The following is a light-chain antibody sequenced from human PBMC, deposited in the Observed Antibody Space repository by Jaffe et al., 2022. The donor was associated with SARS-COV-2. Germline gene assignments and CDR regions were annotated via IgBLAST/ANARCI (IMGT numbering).Light chain of an antibody. CDR3: CSYAGRYTWV. J-gene: IGLJ3*02. CDR1: SSDVGDYEY. CDR2: DVS. V-gene: IGLV2-11*01. Sequence: QSALTQPRSVSGSPGQSVTISCTGTSSDVGDYEYVSWYQQHPGKAPKVMIYDVSKRPSGVPDRFSGSKSGNTASLTISGLQAEDEADYYCCSYAGRYTWVFGGGTKLTVL.